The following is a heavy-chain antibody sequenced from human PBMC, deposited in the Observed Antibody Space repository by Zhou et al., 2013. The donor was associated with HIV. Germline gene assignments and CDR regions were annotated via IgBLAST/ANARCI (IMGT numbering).Heavy chain of an antibody. Sequence: QVQLVQSGAEVKKPGASVKVSCKASGGTFSSHVITWVRQAPGQGLEWMGGIIPIFGTANYAQKFQGRVTITADESTSTAYLELRSLRSEDTAVYYCARARYYYGSGSYYPFDYWGQGTLVTVSS. D-gene: IGHD3-10*01. CDR3: ARARYYYGSGSYYPFDY. CDR1: GGTFSSHV. V-gene: IGHV1-69*13. J-gene: IGHJ4*02. CDR2: IIPIFGTA.